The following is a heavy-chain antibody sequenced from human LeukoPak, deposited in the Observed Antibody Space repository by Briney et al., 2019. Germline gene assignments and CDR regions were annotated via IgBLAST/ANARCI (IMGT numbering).Heavy chain of an antibody. J-gene: IGHJ4*02. CDR2: IDYDSSHI. CDR3: ARDPLRYLRVGHYDY. V-gene: IGHV3-21*01. D-gene: IGHD3-9*01. CDR1: GFTFSNSA. Sequence: PGGSLRLSCAASGFTFSNSAMNWVRQVPGKGLEWVSSIDYDSSHIYYAASVRGRFTISRDNARNSVYLQMNSLRVEDTAVYYCARDPLRYLRVGHYDYWGQGAMVAVSS.